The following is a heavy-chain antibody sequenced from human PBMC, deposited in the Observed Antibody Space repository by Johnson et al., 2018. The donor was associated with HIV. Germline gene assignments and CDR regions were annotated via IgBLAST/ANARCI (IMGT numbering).Heavy chain of an antibody. J-gene: IGHJ3*02. V-gene: IGHV3-30-3*02. CDR2: ISYDGPNK. Sequence: QVQLVESGGGVIQPGRSLRLSCAASGLTFSSYAMYCVRQAPGKGLEWVAVISYDGPNKYYADSVKGRFTISSDNSKNTLYLQLNSLRAEETAVYYCAKTNYNFWSGYAFDIWGQGTMVIVSS. D-gene: IGHD3-3*01. CDR1: GLTFSSYA. CDR3: AKTNYNFWSGYAFDI.